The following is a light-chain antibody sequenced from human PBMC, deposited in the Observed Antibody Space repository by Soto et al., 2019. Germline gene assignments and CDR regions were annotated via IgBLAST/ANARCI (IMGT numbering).Light chain of an antibody. CDR1: SSNIATKP. J-gene: IGLJ1*01. Sequence: QSVLTQPPSASGTPGQRVTISCSGSSSNIATKPVNWYQQLPGTAPKLLTYSNNQRPSGVPDRFSGSKSGTSASLAISGLQAEDEADYYCSSYAGTHIVFGTGTKVTVL. CDR2: SNN. V-gene: IGLV1-44*01. CDR3: SSYAGTHIV.